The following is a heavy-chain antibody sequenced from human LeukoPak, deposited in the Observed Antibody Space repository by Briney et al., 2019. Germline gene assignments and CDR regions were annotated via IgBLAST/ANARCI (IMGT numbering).Heavy chain of an antibody. CDR2: ISSSSSYI. Sequence: PGGSLRLSCAASGFTFSSYSMNWVRQAPGKGLEWVSSISSSSSYIYYADSVKGRFTIARDNAKNSLYLQMNSLRAEDTAVYYCARDHGIYDILTAPMEGHSDYWGQGTLVTVSS. CDR3: ARDHGIYDILTAPMEGHSDY. CDR1: GFTFSSYS. V-gene: IGHV3-21*01. J-gene: IGHJ4*02. D-gene: IGHD3-9*01.